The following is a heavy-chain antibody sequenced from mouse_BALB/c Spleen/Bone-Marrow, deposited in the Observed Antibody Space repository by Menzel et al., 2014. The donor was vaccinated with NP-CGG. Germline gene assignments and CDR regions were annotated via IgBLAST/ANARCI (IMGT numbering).Heavy chain of an antibody. Sequence: QVQLKQSGAELVMPGASVKMSCKASGYTFTDYWMHWVKQRPGQGLEWIGAIDTSDSYTSYNQKFKGKAILTVDESSSTAYMQLSSLTSEDSAVYYCARGDWDDAYWGQGTLVTVSA. D-gene: IGHD4-1*01. CDR1: GYTFTDYW. J-gene: IGHJ3*01. CDR3: ARGDWDDAY. CDR2: IDTSDSYT. V-gene: IGHV1-69*01.